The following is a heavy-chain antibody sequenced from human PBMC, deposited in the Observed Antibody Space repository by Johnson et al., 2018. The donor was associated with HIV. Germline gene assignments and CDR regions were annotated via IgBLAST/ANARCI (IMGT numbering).Heavy chain of an antibody. V-gene: IGHV3-30*03. CDR3: AREGTNGVSPGAFDI. CDR1: GFTFSDYY. J-gene: IGHJ3*02. Sequence: QVQLVESGGGLVQPGGSLRLSCAASGFTFSDYYMSWVRQDPGKGLEWVAVISYDGRKKYHADSVKGRFTISRDTAKNSLYLQIHSLRVEDTAVYYCAREGTNGVSPGAFDIWGQGTMVTVSS. CDR2: ISYDGRKK. D-gene: IGHD2-8*01.